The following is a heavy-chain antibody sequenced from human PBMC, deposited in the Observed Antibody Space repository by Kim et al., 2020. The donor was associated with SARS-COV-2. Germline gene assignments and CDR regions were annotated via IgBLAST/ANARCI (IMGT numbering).Heavy chain of an antibody. V-gene: IGHV3-30*18. J-gene: IGHJ4*02. CDR2: ISYDGSNK. Sequence: GGSLRLSCAASGFTFSSYGMHWVRQAPGKGLEWVAVISYDGSNKYYADSVKGRFTISRDNSKNTLYLQMNSLRAEDTAVYYCAKVLGGDIYDYGDYWGQGTLVTVSS. D-gene: IGHD5-12*01. CDR1: GFTFSSYG. CDR3: AKVLGGDIYDYGDY.